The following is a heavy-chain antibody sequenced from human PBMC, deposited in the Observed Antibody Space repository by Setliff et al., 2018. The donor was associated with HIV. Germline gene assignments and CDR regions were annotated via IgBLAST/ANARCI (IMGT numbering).Heavy chain of an antibody. CDR1: GGTFSSYA. J-gene: IGHJ4*02. V-gene: IGHV1-69*10. Sequence: SVKVSCKASGGTFSSYAISWVRQAPGQGLEWMGGIIPILGIANYAQKFQGRVTMTTDTSTSTAYMDLRSLRADDTALYYCARVPRTGPLDYWGQGTLVTAPQ. CDR3: ARVPRTGPLDY. CDR2: IIPILGIA.